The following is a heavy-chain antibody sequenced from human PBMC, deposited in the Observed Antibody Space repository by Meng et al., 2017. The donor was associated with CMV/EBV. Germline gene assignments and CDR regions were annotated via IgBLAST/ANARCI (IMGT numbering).Heavy chain of an antibody. CDR1: GGTFSSYA. CDR2: IIPIFGTA. J-gene: IGHJ4*02. Sequence: QAQRVRSGAEVKKPGSSVKVPCKASGGTFSSYAISWVRQAPGQGLEWMGGIIPIFGTANYAQKFQGRVTITADESTSTAYMELSSLRSEDTAVYYCAREGYCGGDCFYDYWGQGTLVTVSS. V-gene: IGHV1-69*01. CDR3: AREGYCGGDCFYDY. D-gene: IGHD2-21*02.